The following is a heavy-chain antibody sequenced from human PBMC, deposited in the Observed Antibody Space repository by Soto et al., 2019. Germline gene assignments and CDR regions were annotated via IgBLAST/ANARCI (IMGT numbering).Heavy chain of an antibody. V-gene: IGHV4-34*01. CDR1: GGSFSGYY. CDR2: INHSGST. J-gene: IGHJ4*02. Sequence: PSETLSLTCAVYGGSFSGYYWSWIRQPPGKGLEWIGEINHSGSTNYNPSLKSRVTISVDTSKNQFSLKLSSVTAADTAVYYCARGYSSTWDYWGQGTLVTVSS. D-gene: IGHD6-13*01. CDR3: ARGYSSTWDY.